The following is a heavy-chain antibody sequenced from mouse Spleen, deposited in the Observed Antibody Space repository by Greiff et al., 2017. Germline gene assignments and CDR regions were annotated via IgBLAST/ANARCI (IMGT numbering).Heavy chain of an antibody. CDR1: GYTFTDYE. CDR2: IDPETGGT. J-gene: IGHJ3*01. CDR3: TRCPLYGYDDVFAY. Sequence: QVQLKESGAELVRPGASVTLSCKASGYTFTDYEMHWVKQTPVHGLEWIGAIDPETGGTAYNQKFKGKAILTADKSSSTAYMELRSLTSEDSAVYYCTRCPLYGYDDVFAYWGQGTLVTVSA. D-gene: IGHD2-2*01. V-gene: IGHV1-15*01.